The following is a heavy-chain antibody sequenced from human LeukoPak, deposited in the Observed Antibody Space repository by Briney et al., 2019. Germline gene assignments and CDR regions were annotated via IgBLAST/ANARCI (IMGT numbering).Heavy chain of an antibody. CDR3: ARDRDSSGYYFSGGDY. D-gene: IGHD3-22*01. J-gene: IGHJ4*02. CDR2: ISYDGSNK. V-gene: IGHV3-30*03. CDR1: GFTFSSYG. Sequence: GGSLRLSCAASGFTFSSYGMHWVRQAPGKGLEWVAVISYDGSNKYYADSVKGRFTISRDNSKNTLYLQMNSLRAEDTAVYYCARDRDSSGYYFSGGDYWGQGTLVTVSS.